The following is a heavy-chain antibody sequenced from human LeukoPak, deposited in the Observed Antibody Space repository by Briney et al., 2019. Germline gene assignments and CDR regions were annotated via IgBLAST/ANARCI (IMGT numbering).Heavy chain of an antibody. J-gene: IGHJ4*02. CDR1: GGSFSGYY. Sequence: SETLSLTCAVYGGSFSGYYWSWIRQPPGKGLEWIGEINHSGSTNYNPSLKSRVTISVDTPKNQFSLKLSSVTAADTAVYYCARGSRTYYDFWSGYYFDYWGQGTLVTVSS. CDR3: ARGSRTYYDFWSGYYFDY. D-gene: IGHD3-3*01. V-gene: IGHV4-34*01. CDR2: INHSGST.